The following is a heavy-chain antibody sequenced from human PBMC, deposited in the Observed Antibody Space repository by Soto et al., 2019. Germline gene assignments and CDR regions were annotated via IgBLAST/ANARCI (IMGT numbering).Heavy chain of an antibody. V-gene: IGHV3-30-3*01. J-gene: IGHJ2*01. CDR2: ISDDGSNK. D-gene: IGHD3-10*02. Sequence: KGLEWVAVISDDGSNKYYADSVKGRFTISRDNSKNTLYLQMNSLRAEDTAVYYFVFQAEDGIRDVRSVSAFLLNRSSDL. CDR3: VFQAEDGIRDVRSVSAFLLNRSSDL.